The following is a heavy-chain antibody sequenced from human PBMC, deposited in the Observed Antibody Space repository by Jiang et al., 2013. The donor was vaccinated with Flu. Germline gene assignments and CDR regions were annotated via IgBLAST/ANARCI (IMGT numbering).Heavy chain of an antibody. D-gene: IGHD2-21*02. CDR3: ARTGYCGGDCYSPFDY. CDR1: GFSLSTSGMC. V-gene: IGHV2-70*01. Sequence: TCTFSGFSLSTSGMCVSWIRQPPGKALEWLALIDWDDDKYYSTSLKTRLTISKDTSKNQVVLTMTNMDPVDTATYYCARTGYCGGDCYSPFDYWGQGTLVTVSS. J-gene: IGHJ4*02. CDR2: IDWDDDK.